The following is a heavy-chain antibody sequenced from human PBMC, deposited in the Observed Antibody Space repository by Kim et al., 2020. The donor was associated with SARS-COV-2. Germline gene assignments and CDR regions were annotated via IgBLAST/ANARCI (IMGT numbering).Heavy chain of an antibody. Sequence: ASVKVSCKASGYTFTSYYMHWVRQAPGQGLEWMGIINPSGGSTSYAQKFQGRVTMTRDTSTSTVYMELSSLRSEDTAVYYCARVLYFDWLSLSYYYYGMDVWGQGTTVTVSS. CDR2: INPSGGST. CDR3: ARVLYFDWLSLSYYYYGMDV. V-gene: IGHV1-46*01. D-gene: IGHD3-9*01. CDR1: GYTFTSYY. J-gene: IGHJ6*02.